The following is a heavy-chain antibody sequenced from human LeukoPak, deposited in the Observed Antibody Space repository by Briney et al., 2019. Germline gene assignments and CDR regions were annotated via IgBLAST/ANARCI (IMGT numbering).Heavy chain of an antibody. Sequence: GASVKVSCKASGGTFSSYAISWVRQAPGQGLEWMGGIIPIFGTANYAQKFQGRVTITADESTSTAYMDLSSLRSEDTAVYYCARESPPYCSSTSCYGMDVWGQGTTVTVSS. J-gene: IGHJ6*02. D-gene: IGHD2-2*01. V-gene: IGHV1-69*13. CDR3: ARESPPYCSSTSCYGMDV. CDR2: IIPIFGTA. CDR1: GGTFSSYA.